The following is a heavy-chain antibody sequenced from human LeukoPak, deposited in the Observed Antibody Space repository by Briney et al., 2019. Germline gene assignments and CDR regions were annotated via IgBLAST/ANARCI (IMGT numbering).Heavy chain of an antibody. CDR3: AKGGKWDVTPFDY. CDR2: ISRSGTET. D-gene: IGHD1-26*01. V-gene: IGHV3-23*01. J-gene: IGHJ4*02. CDR1: GFTFSNYG. Sequence: PGGSLRLSCAGAGFTFSNYGMSWVRQAPGKGLEWVSVISRSGTETYHADSVRGRFTISRDNAKNTLYLQMNSLRAEDTAVYYCAKGGKWDVTPFDYWGQGTLVTVSS.